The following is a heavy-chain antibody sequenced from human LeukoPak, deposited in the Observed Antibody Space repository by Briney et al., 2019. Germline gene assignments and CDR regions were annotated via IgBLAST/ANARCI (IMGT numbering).Heavy chain of an antibody. V-gene: IGHV4-59*01. J-gene: IGHJ3*02. Sequence: SETLSXTCTVSGGSISTYYWSWIRQPPGKGLEWIAYIYYSESTNYNPSPKTRVTISVDTSKDQFSLKLSSVTAADTAVYYCARDGGYGAFDIWGQGTMVTVSS. CDR2: IYYSEST. CDR1: GGSISTYY. D-gene: IGHD1-26*01. CDR3: ARDGGYGAFDI.